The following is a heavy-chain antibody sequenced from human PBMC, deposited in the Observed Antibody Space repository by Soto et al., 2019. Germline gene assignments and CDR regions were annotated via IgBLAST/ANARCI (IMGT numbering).Heavy chain of an antibody. V-gene: IGHV3-30*18. D-gene: IGHD2-2*01. CDR2: ISYDGGNK. J-gene: IGHJ6*02. CDR3: AKDRRGYVRNYYYGMDV. CDR1: GFTFSSYG. Sequence: GGSLRLSCAASGFTFSSYGMHWVRQAPGKGLEWVAVISYDGGNKYYADSVKGRFTISRDNSKNTLYLQMNSLRAEDTAVYYCAKDRRGYVRNYYYGMDVWGQGTTVTV.